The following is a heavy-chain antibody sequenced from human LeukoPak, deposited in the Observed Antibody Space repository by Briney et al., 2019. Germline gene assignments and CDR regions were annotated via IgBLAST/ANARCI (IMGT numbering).Heavy chain of an antibody. CDR1: GLTFSSYA. J-gene: IGHJ4*02. Sequence: GGSLRLSCAASGLTFSSYAMSWVRQAPGKGLEWVSGLSATGVSTYYADSVKGRSTISRDNSKSTLYLQMNGLRADDTAIYYCAKKSGLGFDYWGQGTLVTVSS. V-gene: IGHV3-23*01. CDR3: AKKSGLGFDY. D-gene: IGHD3/OR15-3a*01. CDR2: LSATGVST.